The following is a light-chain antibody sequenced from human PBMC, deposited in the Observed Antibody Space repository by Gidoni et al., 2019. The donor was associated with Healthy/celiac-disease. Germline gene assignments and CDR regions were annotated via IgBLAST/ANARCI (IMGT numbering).Light chain of an antibody. CDR1: QSVSSSY. CDR3: QQYGSSLT. J-gene: IGKJ4*01. Sequence: EIVLTQSPATLSLSPGERASQSVSSSYLAWYQQKPGLAPRLLIYDASSRATGIPDRFSGSGSGTDFTLTISRLEPEDFAVYYCQQYGSSLTFGGXTKVEIK. V-gene: IGKV3D-20*01. CDR2: DAS.